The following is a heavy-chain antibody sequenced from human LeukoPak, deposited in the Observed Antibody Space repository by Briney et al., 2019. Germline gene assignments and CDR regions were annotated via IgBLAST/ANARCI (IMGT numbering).Heavy chain of an antibody. CDR3: ARDGWLVPDDY. CDR1: GFTFSSYA. J-gene: IGHJ4*02. V-gene: IGHV3-48*04. D-gene: IGHD6-19*01. Sequence: GGSLRLSCAASGFTFSSYAMSWVRQAPGKGLEWVSAFSSSGSTIYYADSVKGRFTISRDNAKNSLYLQMNSLRAEDTAVYYCARDGWLVPDDYWGQGTLVTVSS. CDR2: FSSSGSTI.